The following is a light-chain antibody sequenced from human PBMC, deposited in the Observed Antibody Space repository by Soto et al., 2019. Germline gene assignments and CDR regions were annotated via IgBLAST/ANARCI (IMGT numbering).Light chain of an antibody. J-gene: IGKJ4*01. CDR3: QQRYNWLT. Sequence: VLTQSPATLSLSPGERATLSCRASQYIDTYLAWYQQKPGQAPRPLIYDASSRATGIPARFSVSGSGTDFTLTISSLEPEDFAVYYCQQRYNWLTFGGGTKVELK. CDR1: QYIDTY. CDR2: DAS. V-gene: IGKV3-11*01.